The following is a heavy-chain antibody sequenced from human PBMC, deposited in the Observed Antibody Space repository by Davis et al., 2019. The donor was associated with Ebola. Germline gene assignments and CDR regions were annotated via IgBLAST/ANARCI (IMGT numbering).Heavy chain of an antibody. Sequence: GASVKVSCKASGYTFTRYGISWVRQAPGQGLVWMGWISAYNGNTNYAQNLQGRVTMTTDTSTSTAYMEVRSLRYDDTAVYYCARAVTMVLPSGWFDPWGQGTLVTVSS. J-gene: IGHJ5*02. CDR2: ISAYNGNT. CDR1: GYTFTRYG. V-gene: IGHV1-18*01. D-gene: IGHD3-10*01. CDR3: ARAVTMVLPSGWFDP.